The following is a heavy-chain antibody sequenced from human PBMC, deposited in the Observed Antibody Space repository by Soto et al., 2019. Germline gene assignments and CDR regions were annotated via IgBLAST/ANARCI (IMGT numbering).Heavy chain of an antibody. D-gene: IGHD4-4*01. J-gene: IGHJ6*02. CDR2: ISYSGST. Sequence: QVQLQESGPGLVKPSQTLALTCTVSGGSIKNSGYYWSWIRQHPEKGLEWIGYISYSGSTDYAPSLKSRVTMSGDTSKNQFSLNLTSVTAADTAVYYCGRDSVTNRDSYYLGNDVWGRGTTVTVSS. V-gene: IGHV4-31*03. CDR1: GGSIKNSGYY. CDR3: GRDSVTNRDSYYLGNDV.